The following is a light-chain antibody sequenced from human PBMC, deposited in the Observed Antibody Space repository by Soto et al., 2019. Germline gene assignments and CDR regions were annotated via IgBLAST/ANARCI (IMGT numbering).Light chain of an antibody. Sequence: DIQMTQNPPNLSVSVGDRVTLTCRASQSSSSWVAWFQQKPGKAPKLLINRASSLERGGPSMFSGSGSETEFTLTSSSLHPGGFATYLCQHYCSDSEAFGQGTKVDIK. J-gene: IGKJ1*01. CDR2: RAS. CDR3: QHYCSDSEA. CDR1: QSSSSW. V-gene: IGKV1-5*03.